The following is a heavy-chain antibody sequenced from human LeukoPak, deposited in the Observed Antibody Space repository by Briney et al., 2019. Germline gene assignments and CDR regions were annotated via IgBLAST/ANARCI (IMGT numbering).Heavy chain of an antibody. CDR2: IIPIFGTA. CDR1: GGTFSSYA. CDR3: ARVHSSSWYNDAFDI. V-gene: IGHV1-69*05. Sequence: SVKVSCKASGGTFSSYAISWVRQAPGQGLEWMGGIIPIFGTANYAQKFQGRVTITTDESTSTAYMELSSLRSEDTAVYYCARVHSSSWYNDAFDIWGQGTMVTVSS. D-gene: IGHD6-13*01. J-gene: IGHJ3*02.